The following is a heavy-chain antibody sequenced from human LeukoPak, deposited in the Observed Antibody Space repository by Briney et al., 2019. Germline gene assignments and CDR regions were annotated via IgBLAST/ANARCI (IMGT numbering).Heavy chain of an antibody. V-gene: IGHV3-30*02. CDR3: AKDRGYSYGYYDY. Sequence: GGSLRLSCAASGFTFSSYGMHWVRQAPGKGVEGVAFIRYDGSNKYYADSVKGRFTISRDNSKNTLYLQMNSLRAEDTAVYYCAKDRGYSYGYYDYWGQGTLVTVSS. D-gene: IGHD5-18*01. J-gene: IGHJ4*02. CDR1: GFTFSSYG. CDR2: IRYDGSNK.